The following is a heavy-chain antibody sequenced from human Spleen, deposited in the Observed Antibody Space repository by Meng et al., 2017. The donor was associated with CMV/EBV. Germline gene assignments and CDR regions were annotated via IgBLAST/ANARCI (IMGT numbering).Heavy chain of an antibody. D-gene: IGHD1-20*01. V-gene: IGHV1-69*13. CDR3: ARVTVLYGMDV. Sequence: SVKVSCKASGGTFTSYAISWVRQAPGQGLEWMGGIIPIFGSPNLAQKFQGRLTVTADESTSTAYMELSSLRSDDTAVYYCARVTVLYGMDVWGQGTTVTVSS. CDR1: GGTFTSYA. J-gene: IGHJ6*02. CDR2: IIPIFGSP.